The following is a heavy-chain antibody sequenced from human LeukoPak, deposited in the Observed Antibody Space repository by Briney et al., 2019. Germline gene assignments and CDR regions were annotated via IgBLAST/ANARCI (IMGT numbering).Heavy chain of an antibody. V-gene: IGHV3-66*01. J-gene: IGHJ5*02. CDR3: ARASLYSSSPKFDP. CDR1: GFTVSSNY. D-gene: IGHD6-6*01. Sequence: PGGSLRLSCAASGFTVSSNYMSWVRQAPGKGLEWVSVIYSGGSTYYADSVKGRFTISRDNSKNTLYLQMNSLRAEDTAVYYCARASLYSSSPKFDPWGQGTLVTVSS. CDR2: IYSGGST.